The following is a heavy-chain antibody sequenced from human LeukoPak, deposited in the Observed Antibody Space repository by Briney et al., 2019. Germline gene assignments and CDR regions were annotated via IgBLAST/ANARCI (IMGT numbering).Heavy chain of an antibody. Sequence: SVKVSCKASGYTFTSCNMHWVRQAPGQGLEWMGTINPSGGSASYAQKFQGRVTMTRDTSTSTVYMELSSLRFEDTAVYYCARTGYSYDYYYWGQGTLVTVSS. D-gene: IGHD5-18*01. V-gene: IGHV1-46*01. CDR2: INPSGGSA. J-gene: IGHJ4*02. CDR1: GYTFTSCN. CDR3: ARTGYSYDYYY.